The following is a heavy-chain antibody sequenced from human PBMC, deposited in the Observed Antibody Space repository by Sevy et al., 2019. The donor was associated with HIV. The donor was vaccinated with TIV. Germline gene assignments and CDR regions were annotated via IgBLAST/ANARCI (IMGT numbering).Heavy chain of an antibody. D-gene: IGHD2-2*01. V-gene: IGHV4-34*01. Sequence: SETLSLTCAVYGGSFSGYYWSWIRQPPGKGLEWIGEINHSGGTNYNPSLKSRVTISVDTSKNQFSMKLSSVTTADTAVYYCARHCSGTSCSHAFDIWGQGTMVTVSS. CDR2: INHSGGT. CDR1: GGSFSGYY. CDR3: ARHCSGTSCSHAFDI. J-gene: IGHJ3*02.